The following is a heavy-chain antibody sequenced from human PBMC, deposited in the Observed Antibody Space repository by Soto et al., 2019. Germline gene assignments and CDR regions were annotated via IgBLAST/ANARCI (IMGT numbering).Heavy chain of an antibody. J-gene: IGHJ4*02. D-gene: IGHD5-12*01. CDR1: GFDLNYYS. Sequence: EVQLVESGGDLVRPGGSLRLSCAASGFDLNYYSMNWVRQAPAKGLEWVLSISPRSDDIYYADSVKGRFTISRDNAKNSVYLQMNSLRDEDTAVYYCARPRGPRGYDLIDYWGQGTLVIVSS. CDR2: ISPRSDDI. V-gene: IGHV3-21*01. CDR3: ARPRGPRGYDLIDY.